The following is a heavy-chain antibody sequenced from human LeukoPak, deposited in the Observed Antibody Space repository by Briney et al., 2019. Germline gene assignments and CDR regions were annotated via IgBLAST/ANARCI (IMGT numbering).Heavy chain of an antibody. D-gene: IGHD4-17*01. CDR2: IHYSGST. V-gene: IGHV4-61*01. Sequence: SETLSLTCTVSGDSVSRGPYYWTWIRQPPGKGPEWIGYIHYSGSTNYNPSLKSRVTMSVDTSKNQFSLKLSSVTAADTAVYYCARLKDGDYLYFDYWGQGTLVTVSS. CDR1: GDSVSRGPYY. CDR3: ARLKDGDYLYFDY. J-gene: IGHJ4*02.